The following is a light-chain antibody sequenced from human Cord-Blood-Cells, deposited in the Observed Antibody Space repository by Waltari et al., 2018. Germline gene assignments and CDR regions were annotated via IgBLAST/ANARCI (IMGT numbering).Light chain of an antibody. J-gene: IGKJ1*01. CDR3: QQYNSYSQA. Sequence: DIPMTQSPSTLSASVGDRVTITCRASQSIRSWLAWYQQKPGKAPKLLIYDASSLESGVPLRFSGSGSGTEFTHTISSLQPDDFATYYCQQYNSYSQAFGQGTKVEIK. CDR2: DAS. V-gene: IGKV1-5*01. CDR1: QSIRSW.